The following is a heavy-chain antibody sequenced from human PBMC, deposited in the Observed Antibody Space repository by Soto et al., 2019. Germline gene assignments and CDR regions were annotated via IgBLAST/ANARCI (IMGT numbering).Heavy chain of an antibody. Sequence: ASVKVSCKASGYTFTSYAMHWVRQAPGQRLEWMGWINAGNGNTKYSQKFQGRVTITRDTSAITAYMELSSLRSEDTAVYYCARGLRGSPYYFDYWGQGTLVTVSS. CDR3: ARGLRGSPYYFDY. CDR1: GYTFTSYA. V-gene: IGHV1-3*01. J-gene: IGHJ4*02. D-gene: IGHD3-16*01. CDR2: INAGNGNT.